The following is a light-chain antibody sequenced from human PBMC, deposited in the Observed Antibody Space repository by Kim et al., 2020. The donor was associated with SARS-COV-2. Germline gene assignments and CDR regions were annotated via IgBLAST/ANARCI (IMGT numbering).Light chain of an antibody. CDR1: QGVSSY. V-gene: IGKV3-11*01. CDR3: QQRFNWPIT. J-gene: IGKJ5*01. CDR2: DAY. Sequence: LSPGERATLSARAGQGVSSYLAWYQQKPGQAPRLLMYDAYNRATGIPARFSGSGSGTDFTLTISSLEPEDFAVYYCQQRFNWPITFGQGTRLEIK.